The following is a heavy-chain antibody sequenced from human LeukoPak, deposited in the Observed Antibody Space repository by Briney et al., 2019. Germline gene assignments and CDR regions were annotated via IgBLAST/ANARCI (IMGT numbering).Heavy chain of an antibody. Sequence: GGSLRLSCAASGFDFNTYTMNWVRQTPGKGLEWVSSISSSSIYIYYADSVKGRFTISRDNAKSSLSLQMNSLRAEDTAVYYCARGHSNYGDYFDYWGQGTLVTVSS. CDR1: GFDFNTYT. CDR3: ARGHSNYGDYFDY. J-gene: IGHJ4*02. D-gene: IGHD4-11*01. V-gene: IGHV3-21*01. CDR2: ISSSSIYI.